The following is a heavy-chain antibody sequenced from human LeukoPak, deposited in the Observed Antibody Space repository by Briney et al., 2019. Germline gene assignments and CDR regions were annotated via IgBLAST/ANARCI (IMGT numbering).Heavy chain of an antibody. CDR1: GGSISSYY. CDR2: ISYSGST. J-gene: IGHJ4*02. CDR3: ARGPPTYYYDSSGYNYFDY. Sequence: SETLSLTCTVSGGSISSYYWSWIRQPPGKGLEWIGYISYSGSTNYNPSLKSRVTISADTSKNQFSLKLTSVTAADTAVYYCARGPPTYYYDSSGYNYFDYWGQGTLVTVSS. D-gene: IGHD3-22*01. V-gene: IGHV4-59*01.